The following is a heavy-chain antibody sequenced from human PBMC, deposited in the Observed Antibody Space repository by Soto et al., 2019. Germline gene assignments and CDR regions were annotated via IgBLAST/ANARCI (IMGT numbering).Heavy chain of an antibody. CDR1: PFTFSSYG. J-gene: IGHJ4*02. V-gene: IGHV3-33*01. CDR3: ARAAIRSNYDHPEQYDLEY. Sequence: SLRHSCTSSPFTFSSYGMHLVPQTPVKWLVCVAVIWYDVSNKSYADSVKGRFTISRDNSKNTLYLQMNRLRAEDTAVYYCARAAIRSNYDHPEQYDLEYWGQGTLVTVSS. D-gene: IGHD3-22*01. CDR2: IWYDVSNK.